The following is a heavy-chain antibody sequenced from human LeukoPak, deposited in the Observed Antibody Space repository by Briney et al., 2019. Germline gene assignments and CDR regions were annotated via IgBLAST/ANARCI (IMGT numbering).Heavy chain of an antibody. Sequence: ASVEVSCKVSEYTLTELSMHWVRQAPGKGLEWMGGFDPEDGETIYAQKFQGRATMTEDTSTDTAYMELSSLRSEDTAMYYCATVSYYYDSSGYQGYFQHWGQGTLVTVSS. CDR3: ATVSYYYDSSGYQGYFQH. CDR2: FDPEDGET. D-gene: IGHD3-22*01. V-gene: IGHV1-24*01. J-gene: IGHJ1*01. CDR1: EYTLTELS.